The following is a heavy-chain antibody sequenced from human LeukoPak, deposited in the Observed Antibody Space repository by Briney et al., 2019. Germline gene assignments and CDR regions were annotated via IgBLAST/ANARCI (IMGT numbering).Heavy chain of an antibody. CDR1: EFTFSDYW. Sequence: GVSLRLSCAASEFTFSDYWMTWLRQAPGKGLEGVAKLNQYGNNKNFVESVKGRFTISRDNAKNSLYLQMNSLRDEDTAVYYCARILGGDEGADYWGQGTLVTVSS. V-gene: IGHV3-7*01. J-gene: IGHJ4*02. D-gene: IGHD1-26*01. CDR2: LNQYGNNK. CDR3: ARILGGDEGADY.